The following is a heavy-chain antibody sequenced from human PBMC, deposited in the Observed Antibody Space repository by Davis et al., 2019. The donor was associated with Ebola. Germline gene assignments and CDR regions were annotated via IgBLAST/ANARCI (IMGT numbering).Heavy chain of an antibody. Sequence: GGSLRLSCSASGFTFSSYALHWVRQAPGKGLQSVARISTNGETTYYADSVKGRFTISRDNSKDTLYLQMRNLRIDDTAVYYCVKDRFTVVVVHGGFDYWGQGSLVTVSS. CDR2: ISTNGETT. D-gene: IGHD2-15*01. J-gene: IGHJ4*02. CDR3: VKDRFTVVVVHGGFDY. V-gene: IGHV3-64D*06. CDR1: GFTFSSYA.